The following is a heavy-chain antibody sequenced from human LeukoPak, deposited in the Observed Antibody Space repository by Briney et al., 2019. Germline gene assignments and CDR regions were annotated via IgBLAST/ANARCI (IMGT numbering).Heavy chain of an antibody. CDR1: GGSINSYY. J-gene: IGHJ4*02. CDR2: IYYTGST. Sequence: PSETLSPTCTVSGGSINSYYWSWIRQPPGKGLEWIGYIYYTGSTNYNPSLKSRVTISVDTSKTQFSLKLSSVTAADTAVYYCARHIQAGTPGFDYWGQGTLVTVSS. V-gene: IGHV4-59*08. D-gene: IGHD6-19*01. CDR3: ARHIQAGTPGFDY.